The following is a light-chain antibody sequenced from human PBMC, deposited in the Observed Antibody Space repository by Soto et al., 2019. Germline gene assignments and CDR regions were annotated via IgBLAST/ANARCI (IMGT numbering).Light chain of an antibody. V-gene: IGLV2-14*03. CDR2: DVS. Sequence: QSVLTQPASVSGSPGQSITISCPGTSSDVGGYNYVSWYQQHPDKAPKLMIFDVSSRPSGVSNRFSGSKSGSTASLTISGLQAEDEADYYCSSYTSSTHVVFGGGTQLTVL. J-gene: IGLJ2*01. CDR3: SSYTSSTHVV. CDR1: SSDVGGYNY.